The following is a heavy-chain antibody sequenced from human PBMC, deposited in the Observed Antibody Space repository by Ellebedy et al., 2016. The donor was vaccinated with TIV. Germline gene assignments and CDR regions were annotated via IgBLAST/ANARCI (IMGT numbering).Heavy chain of an antibody. CDR2: ISTSGSGT. J-gene: IGHJ4*02. V-gene: IGHV1-46*01. Sequence: ASVKVSXXASGYTFTSHDMHWVRQAPGQGLEWVGRISTSGSGTTYAQNFQGRVTMTRDTSTSTVYMQLRSLGSNDTAVYYCARGFVEYYLDYWGQGTLVTVSS. CDR1: GYTFTSHD. CDR3: ARGFVEYYLDY. D-gene: IGHD6-6*01.